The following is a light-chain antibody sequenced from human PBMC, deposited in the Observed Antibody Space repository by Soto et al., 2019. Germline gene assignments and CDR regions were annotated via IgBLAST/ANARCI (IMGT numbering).Light chain of an antibody. CDR1: HNIERW. Sequence: MQMTQSSSNLSASVGDRVTITCRASHNIERWMAWYQQKPGKAPSLLIFDASTLHSGVPSRFSGSGSGTDFTLTISSLQPDDFATYYCPQYETCSGTFGPGTK. CDR2: DAS. J-gene: IGKJ1*01. CDR3: PQYETCSGT. V-gene: IGKV1-5*01.